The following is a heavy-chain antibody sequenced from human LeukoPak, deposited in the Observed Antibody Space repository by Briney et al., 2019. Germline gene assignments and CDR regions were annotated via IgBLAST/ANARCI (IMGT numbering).Heavy chain of an antibody. CDR1: GGSISSGSYY. V-gene: IGHV4-61*02. J-gene: IGHJ6*03. Sequence: SETLSLTCTVSGGSISSGSYYWSWIRQPAGKGLEWIGRIYTSGSTNYNPSLKSRVTISVDTSKDQFSLKLSSVTAADTAVYYCARGVVANYYYYYYYMDVWGKGTTVTVSS. CDR2: IYTSGST. CDR3: ARGVVANYYYYYYYMDV. D-gene: IGHD5-12*01.